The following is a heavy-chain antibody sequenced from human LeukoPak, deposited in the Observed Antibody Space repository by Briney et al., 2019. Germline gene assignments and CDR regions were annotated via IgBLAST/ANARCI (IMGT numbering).Heavy chain of an antibody. CDR3: AIGKVASRRGSWFDP. CDR1: GYTFTGYD. D-gene: IGHD6-6*01. CDR2: MNPNSGNT. Sequence: ASVKVSCKTSGYTFTGYDINWVRQDTGQGLEWMGWMNPNSGNTGYAQKFQGRVTMTRNTSISTAYMDLSSLTSEDTAVYYCAIGKVASRRGSWFDPWGQGTLVTVSS. J-gene: IGHJ5*02. V-gene: IGHV1-8*02.